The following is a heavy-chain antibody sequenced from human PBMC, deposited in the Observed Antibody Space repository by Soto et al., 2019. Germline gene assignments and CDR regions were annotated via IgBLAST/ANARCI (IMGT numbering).Heavy chain of an antibody. CDR2: IIPMLNTP. V-gene: IGHV1-69*06. CDR1: GDTFTFYA. D-gene: IGHD3-22*01. CDR3: AKEKSRYDRSGYYRPDY. Sequence: QVQLVQSGAEVKKPGSSVRVSCKSSGDTFTFYAISWVRQAPGQGLEWMGGIIPMLNTPSYAQKFQYRVNITADKFTSTAYMELSGLRSEDTAVYYCAKEKSRYDRSGYYRPDYWGQGTLVTVSS. J-gene: IGHJ4*02.